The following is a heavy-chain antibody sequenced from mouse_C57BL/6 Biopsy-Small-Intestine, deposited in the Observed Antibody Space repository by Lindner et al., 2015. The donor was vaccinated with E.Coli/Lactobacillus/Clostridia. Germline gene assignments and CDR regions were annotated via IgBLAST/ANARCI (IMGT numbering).Heavy chain of an antibody. CDR3: AKSPELGRNY. Sequence: VQLQESGAELMKPGASVKLSCKATGYTFTGYWIEWVKQRPGHGLEWIGEILPGSVSTNYNERFKGKATFTADTSSNTAYMQLSSLTTEDSAIYYRAKSPELGRNYWGQGTTLTVSS. CDR2: ILPGSVST. J-gene: IGHJ2*01. D-gene: IGHD4-1*01. CDR1: GYTFTGYW. V-gene: IGHV1-9*01.